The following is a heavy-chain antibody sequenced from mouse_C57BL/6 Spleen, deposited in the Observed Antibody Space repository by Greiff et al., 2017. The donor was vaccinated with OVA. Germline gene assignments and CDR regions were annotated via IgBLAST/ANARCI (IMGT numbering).Heavy chain of an antibody. V-gene: IGHV1-59*01. J-gene: IGHJ3*01. CDR3: ARYYFETY. CDR2: IDPSDSYT. CDR1: GYTFTRYW. D-gene: IGHD1-1*01. Sequence: QVQLQQPGAELVRPGTSVKFSCTASGYTFTRYWLHWVKQRPGQVLDWIGVIDPSDSYTNYNQKFKGKATLTVDTSSSTAYMQLSSLTSEDSAVYYCARYYFETYWGQGTLVTVSA.